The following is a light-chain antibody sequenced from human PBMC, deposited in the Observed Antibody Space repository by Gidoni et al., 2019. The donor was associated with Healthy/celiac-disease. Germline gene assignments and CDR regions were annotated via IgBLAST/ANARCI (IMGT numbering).Light chain of an antibody. Sequence: EIILTQSPGTLSLSPGERATLPCRASQTISNNYVAWYQHRPGQAPRLLIDDASRRATGIPDRFSGGGSGADFTLTVSRLEPEDFAVYYCQQYGTSPQTFGQGTKVEIK. CDR2: DAS. CDR1: QTISNNY. J-gene: IGKJ1*01. CDR3: QQYGTSPQT. V-gene: IGKV3-20*01.